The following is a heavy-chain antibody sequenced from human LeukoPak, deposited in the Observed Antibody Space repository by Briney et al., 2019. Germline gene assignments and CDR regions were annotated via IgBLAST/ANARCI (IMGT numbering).Heavy chain of an antibody. V-gene: IGHV1-18*04. D-gene: IGHD6-19*01. CDR3: ARELIAVAGTSYDY. CDR1: GYTFTSYG. CDR2: ISAYNGNT. J-gene: IGHJ4*02. Sequence: ASVKVSCKASGYTFTSYGISWVRQAPGQGLEWMGWISAYNGNTNYARKLQGRVTMTTDTSTSTAYMELRSLRSDDTAVYYCARELIAVAGTSYDYWGQGTLVTVSS.